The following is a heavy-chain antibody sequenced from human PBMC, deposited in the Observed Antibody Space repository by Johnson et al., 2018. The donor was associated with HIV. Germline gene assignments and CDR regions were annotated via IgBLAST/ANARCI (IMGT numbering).Heavy chain of an antibody. CDR3: VRGRLLDAFDI. D-gene: IGHD2-15*01. Sequence: VQLVESGGGLIQPGGSLRLSCAASGFTVSSNYMSWVRQAPGKGLEWVSIIYSGGSTYHADSVKGRFTISRDNSKNTLYLQMNSLRAEDTAMFYCVRGRLLDAFDIWGQGTMVTVSS. CDR1: GFTVSSNY. CDR2: IYSGGST. J-gene: IGHJ3*02. V-gene: IGHV3-53*01.